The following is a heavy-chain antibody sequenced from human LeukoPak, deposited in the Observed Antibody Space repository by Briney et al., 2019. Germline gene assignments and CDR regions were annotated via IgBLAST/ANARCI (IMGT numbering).Heavy chain of an antibody. J-gene: IGHJ4*02. D-gene: IGHD1-14*01. V-gene: IGHV4-34*01. CDR3: ARGSSSITLRPFDY. Sequence: SETLSLTCAVYGGSFSGYYWSWIRQPPGKGLEWIGEINHSGSTNYNPSLKSRVTISVDPSKNQFSLKLSSVTAADTAVYYCARGSSSITLRPFDYWGQGTLVTISS. CDR2: INHSGST. CDR1: GGSFSGYY.